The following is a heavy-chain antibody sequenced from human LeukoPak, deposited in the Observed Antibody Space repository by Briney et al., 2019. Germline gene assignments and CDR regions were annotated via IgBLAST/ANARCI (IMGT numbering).Heavy chain of an antibody. CDR3: ARGRRFINYYDSSGYYGDYFDY. J-gene: IGHJ4*02. CDR1: GGTFSSYA. CDR2: IIPIRGIA. D-gene: IGHD3-22*01. V-gene: IGHV1-69*04. Sequence: AVKVSCKACGGTFSSYAISWVRQAPGQGLEWMGRIIPIRGIANYAQKFQGRVTITADKSTSTAYMELSSLRSEDRAVYYCARGRRFINYYDSSGYYGDYFDYWGQGTLVTVSS.